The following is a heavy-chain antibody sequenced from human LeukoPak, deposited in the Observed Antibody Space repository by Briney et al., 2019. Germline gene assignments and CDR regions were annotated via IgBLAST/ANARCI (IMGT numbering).Heavy chain of an antibody. J-gene: IGHJ3*02. CDR1: GYTFTSYG. CDR3: ARVFWGHVVVVAALQTQAAFDI. Sequence: ASVKVSCKASGYTFTSYGISWVRQAPGQGLEWMGWISAYNGNTNYAQKLQGRVTMTTDTSTSTAYMELRSLRSDDTAVYYCARVFWGHVVVVAALQTQAAFDIWGLGTMVTVSS. D-gene: IGHD2-15*01. V-gene: IGHV1-18*01. CDR2: ISAYNGNT.